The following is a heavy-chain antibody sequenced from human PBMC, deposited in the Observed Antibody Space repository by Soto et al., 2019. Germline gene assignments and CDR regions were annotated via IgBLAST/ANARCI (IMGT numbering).Heavy chain of an antibody. CDR3: ARDVTDDILTGYYSWFDP. V-gene: IGHV4-31*03. J-gene: IGHJ5*02. CDR1: GGSISSGGYY. CDR2: IYYSGST. Sequence: SETLSLTCTVSGGSISSGGYYWSWIRQHPGKGLEWIGYIYYSGSTYYNPSLKSRVTISVDTSKNQFSLKLSSVTAADTAVYYCARDVTDDILTGYYSWFDPWGQGTLVTVSS. D-gene: IGHD3-9*01.